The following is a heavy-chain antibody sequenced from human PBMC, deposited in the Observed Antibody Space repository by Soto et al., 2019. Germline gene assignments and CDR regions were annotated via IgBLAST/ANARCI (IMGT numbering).Heavy chain of an antibody. CDR3: AADLPDWGAYAFDY. CDR1: GFTFTRAW. CDR2: AKSEINGGAV. J-gene: IGHJ4*01. Sequence: EVQLVASGGDLVQPGGSLRLSCAASGFTFTRAWLNWVRQAPGKGLEWVGRAKSEINGGAVDYAAPVKGRFTISRDASQNTVYLQMNSLRADDTAVYYCAADLPDWGAYAFDYWGHGTQVTVSS. V-gene: IGHV3-15*07. D-gene: IGHD3-16*01.